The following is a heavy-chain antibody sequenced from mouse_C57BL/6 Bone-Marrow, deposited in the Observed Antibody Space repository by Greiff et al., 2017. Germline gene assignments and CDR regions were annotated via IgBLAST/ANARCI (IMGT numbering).Heavy chain of an antibody. CDR1: GYTFTSYW. CDR2: INPSSGYT. J-gene: IGHJ1*03. CDR3: AADYYWYFDV. Sequence: VQLVESGAELAKPGASVKLSCKASGYTFTSYWMHWVKQRPGQGLEWIGYINPSSGYTKYNQKFKDKATLTADKSSSTAYMQLSSLTYEDSAVYYCAADYYWYFDVWGTGTTVTVSS. D-gene: IGHD2-4*01. V-gene: IGHV1-7*01.